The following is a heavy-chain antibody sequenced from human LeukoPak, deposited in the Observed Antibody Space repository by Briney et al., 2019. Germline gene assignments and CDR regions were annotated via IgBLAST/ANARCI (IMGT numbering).Heavy chain of an antibody. CDR1: GFSVITND. CDR2: LYSDGNT. J-gene: IGHJ4*02. Sequence: GGSLRLSCAPSGFSVITNDMTWGRQAPGKGLECGSVLYSDGNTKYADSVQGRFTISRDNSKNTLYLETNSLSPDDTAVYYCARGVEPLAANTLAYWGQGTLVTVSS. CDR3: ARGVEPLAANTLAY. D-gene: IGHD1-14*01. V-gene: IGHV3-53*01.